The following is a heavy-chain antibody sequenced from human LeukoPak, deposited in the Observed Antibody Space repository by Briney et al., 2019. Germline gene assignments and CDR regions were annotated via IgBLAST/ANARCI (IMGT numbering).Heavy chain of an antibody. CDR3: AREYSSSSRPAFDI. J-gene: IGHJ3*02. D-gene: IGHD6-6*01. V-gene: IGHV3-48*01. CDR2: ISSSSATI. CDR1: GFTFTTYT. Sequence: GGSLRLSCAASGFTFTTYTMNWVRQAPGKGLEWVSYISSSSATIYYADSVKGRFTISRDNAKNSLYLQMNSLRPQATAVCYCAREYSSSSRPAFDIWGQGTMVTVSS.